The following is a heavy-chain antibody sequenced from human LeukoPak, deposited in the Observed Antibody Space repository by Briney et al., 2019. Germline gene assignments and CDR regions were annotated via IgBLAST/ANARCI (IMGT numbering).Heavy chain of an antibody. D-gene: IGHD5-12*01. V-gene: IGHV3-11*01. J-gene: IGHJ6*02. Sequence: GGSLRLSCAASGFTFSDYYMNWIRQAPGKGLEWVSYISSSGSTIYYADSVKGRFTISRDNAKNSLYLQMNSLRAEDTAVYYCARGKPHAVLGSYYYGMDVWGQGTTVTVSS. CDR3: ARGKPHAVLGSYYYGMDV. CDR1: GFTFSDYY. CDR2: ISSSGSTI.